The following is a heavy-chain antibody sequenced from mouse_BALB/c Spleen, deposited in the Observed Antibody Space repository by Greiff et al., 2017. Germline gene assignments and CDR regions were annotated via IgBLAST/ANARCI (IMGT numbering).Heavy chain of an antibody. CDR1: GYSITSDYA. J-gene: IGHJ3*01. CDR3: ATHYYGSSYPLAY. CDR2: ISYSGST. Sequence: VQLQQSGPGLVKPSQSLSLTCTVTGYSITSDYAWNWIRQFPGNKLEWMGYISYSGSTSYNPSLKSRISITRDTSKNQFFLQLNSVTTEDTATYYCATHYYGSSYPLAYWGQGTLVTVSA. D-gene: IGHD1-1*01. V-gene: IGHV3-2*02.